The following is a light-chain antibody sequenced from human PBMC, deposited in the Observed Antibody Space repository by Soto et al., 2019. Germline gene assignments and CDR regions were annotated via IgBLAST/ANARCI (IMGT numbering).Light chain of an antibody. Sequence: QSVLTQPRSVSGSPGQSVTISCTGTSNDVGGYNYVSWYQQHPGKAPKLMIYDVSKRPSGVPDRFSGSKSGSTASLTISGLQAEDEADYDCCSYAGSSYVFGTGTKVTVL. J-gene: IGLJ1*01. CDR3: CSYAGSSYV. CDR1: SNDVGGYNY. CDR2: DVS. V-gene: IGLV2-11*01.